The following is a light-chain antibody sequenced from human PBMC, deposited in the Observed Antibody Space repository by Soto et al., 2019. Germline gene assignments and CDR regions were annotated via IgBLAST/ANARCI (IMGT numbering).Light chain of an antibody. J-gene: IGKJ3*01. V-gene: IGKV3-11*01. Sequence: EIVLTQSPATLSLSPGERATLSCRASQSVGGFLAWYQQRCGQTPRLLIYDAAKRAPGIPARFSGSGSGTDFTLTISSLEPEDFAVYYCQHRSNWLGTFGPGTKVDIK. CDR2: DAA. CDR3: QHRSNWLGT. CDR1: QSVGGF.